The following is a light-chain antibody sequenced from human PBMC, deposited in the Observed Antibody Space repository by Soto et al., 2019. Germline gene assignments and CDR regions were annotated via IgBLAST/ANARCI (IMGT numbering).Light chain of an antibody. CDR2: DTS. V-gene: IGLV7-46*01. CDR3: LLSYGGARRV. CDR1: TGAVTSGHY. J-gene: IGLJ2*01. Sequence: QAVVTQEPSLTVSPGGTVTLTCASSTGAVTSGHYPYWFQQKPGQAPRTLIYDTSNKPSWTPARFSGSLLGGKPALTLSGAQHEDEAEYFCLLSYGGARRVFGGGTKLTVL.